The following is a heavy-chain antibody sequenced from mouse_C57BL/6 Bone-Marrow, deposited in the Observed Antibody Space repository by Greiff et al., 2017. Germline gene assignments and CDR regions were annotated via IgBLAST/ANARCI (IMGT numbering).Heavy chain of an antibody. CDR1: GFTFSSYA. V-gene: IGHV5-4*01. Sequence: EVQGVESGGGLVKPGGSLKLSCAASGFTFSSYAMSWVRQTPEKRLEWVATISDGGSYTYYPDNVKGRFTISRDNAKNNLYLQMSHLKSEDTAMYYCARGSPAWFAYWGQGTLVTVSA. D-gene: IGHD6-1*01. J-gene: IGHJ3*01. CDR2: ISDGGSYT. CDR3: ARGSPAWFAY.